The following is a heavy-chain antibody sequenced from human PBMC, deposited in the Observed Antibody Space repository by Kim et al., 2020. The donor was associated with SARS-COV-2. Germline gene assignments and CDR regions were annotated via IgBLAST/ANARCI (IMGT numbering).Heavy chain of an antibody. J-gene: IGHJ1*01. CDR3: ARGTIFGVVAEYFQH. D-gene: IGHD3-3*01. CDR1: GFTFSSYA. CDR2: ISSNGGST. Sequence: GGSLRLSCAASGFTFSSYAMHWVRQAPGKGLEYVSAISSNGGSTYYANSVKGRFTISRDNSKNTLYLQMGSLRAEDMAVYYCARGTIFGVVAEYFQHWGQGTLVTVSS. V-gene: IGHV3-64*01.